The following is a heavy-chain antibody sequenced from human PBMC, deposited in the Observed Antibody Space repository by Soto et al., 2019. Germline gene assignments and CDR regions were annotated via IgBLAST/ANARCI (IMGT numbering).Heavy chain of an antibody. V-gene: IGHV3-30-3*01. CDR2: ISYDGSNK. D-gene: IGHD3-3*01. Sequence: QVQLVESGGGVVQPGRSLRLSCAASGFTFSSCDMHWACQAPGKGLEWVALISYDGSNKYYADSVKGRFTISRDNSKNTLYLQMNSLRAEDTAVYYCARDKRDLRFLEWSYYFDYWGQGTLVTVSS. CDR1: GFTFSSCD. CDR3: ARDKRDLRFLEWSYYFDY. J-gene: IGHJ4*02.